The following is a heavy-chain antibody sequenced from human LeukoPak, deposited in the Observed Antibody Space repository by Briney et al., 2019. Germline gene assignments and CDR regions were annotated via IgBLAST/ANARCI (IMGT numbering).Heavy chain of an antibody. Sequence: ASVKVSCKASGYTFTGYYRHWVRQAPGQGLEWMGWINPNSGGTNYAQKFQGRVAMTRDTSISTAYMELSRLRSDDTAVYYCARGALNWGAGGFDYWGQGTLVTVSS. CDR3: ARGALNWGAGGFDY. J-gene: IGHJ4*02. V-gene: IGHV1-2*02. CDR1: GYTFTGYY. D-gene: IGHD7-27*01. CDR2: INPNSGGT.